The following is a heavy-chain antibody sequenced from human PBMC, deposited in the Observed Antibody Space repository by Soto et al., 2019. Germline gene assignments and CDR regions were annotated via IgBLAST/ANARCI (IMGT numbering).Heavy chain of an antibody. CDR2: INYNGIYT. CDR1: GFIFSSSD. J-gene: IGHJ4*02. D-gene: IGHD3-22*01. CDR3: ARQSNSAISGYDYFDY. Sequence: EGQLVESGGGLVEPGGSLRLSCAASGFIFSSSDMTWVRQAPGKGLEYVSSINYNGIYTFYAEPAKGRFTISRDNAKNSLYLQMYRLTAEDPAVYFCARQSNSAISGYDYFDYWGQGNLVIVSS. V-gene: IGHV3-21*06.